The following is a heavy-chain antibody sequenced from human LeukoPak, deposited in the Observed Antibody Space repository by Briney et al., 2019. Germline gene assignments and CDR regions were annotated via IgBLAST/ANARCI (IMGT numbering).Heavy chain of an antibody. V-gene: IGHV3-23*01. CDR1: GFTFKNYA. CDR2: ISGSGGST. J-gene: IGHJ4*02. CDR3: ARDLNYYDSSGYLSRGY. Sequence: GGSLRLSCAASGFTFKNYAMGWVRQAPGKGLEWVAGISGSGGSTYYADSVKGRFTISRDNSKITVYLQMNSLRAEDTAVYYCARDLNYYDSSGYLSRGYWGQGTLVTVSS. D-gene: IGHD3-22*01.